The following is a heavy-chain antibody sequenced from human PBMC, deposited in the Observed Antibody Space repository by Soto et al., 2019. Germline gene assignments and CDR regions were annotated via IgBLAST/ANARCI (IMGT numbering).Heavy chain of an antibody. CDR1: GGSISAFY. V-gene: IGHV4-4*07. D-gene: IGHD3-10*01. Sequence: PXETLSLTCSVAGGSISAFYWNWIRQPAGKEPEWIGRIYASGHTNYNPSLESRVTMSIDTSKHQFSLKLNSVSAADTAVYYCARSPSTSTMGFFDIWGQGTRVTVSS. CDR3: ARSPSTSTMGFFDI. CDR2: IYASGHT. J-gene: IGHJ3*02.